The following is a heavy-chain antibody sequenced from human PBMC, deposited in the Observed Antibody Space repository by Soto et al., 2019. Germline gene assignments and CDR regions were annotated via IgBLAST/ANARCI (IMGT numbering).Heavy chain of an antibody. J-gene: IGHJ2*01. CDR3: AKGDSIYDFISVTAFLRNGSPDL. CDR2: INGGGTRT. V-gene: IGHV3-23*01. Sequence: GKGLEWVSTINGGGTRTYYADSVTGRFTISRENSKSTLYLQMNSLRAEDTAIFYFAKGDSIYDFISVTAFLRNGSPDL. D-gene: IGHD6-25*01.